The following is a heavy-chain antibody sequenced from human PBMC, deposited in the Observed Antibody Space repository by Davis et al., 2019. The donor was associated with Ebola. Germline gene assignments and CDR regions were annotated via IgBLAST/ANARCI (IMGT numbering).Heavy chain of an antibody. V-gene: IGHV1-46*01. D-gene: IGHD6-19*01. Sequence: AASVKVSCKASGYTFTSYYMHWVRQAPGQGLEWMGIINPNTGGTNLAQKFQGRVTMTRDTSTSTVYMELSSLRSEDTAVYYCARGGPVAVAGYDYWGQGTLVTVSS. CDR3: ARGGPVAVAGYDY. J-gene: IGHJ4*02. CDR1: GYTFTSYY. CDR2: INPNTGGT.